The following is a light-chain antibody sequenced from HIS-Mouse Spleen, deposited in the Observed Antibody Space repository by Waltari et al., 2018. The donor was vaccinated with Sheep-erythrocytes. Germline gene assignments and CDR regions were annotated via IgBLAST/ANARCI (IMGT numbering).Light chain of an antibody. Sequence: QSALTQPASVSGSPGQSITISCTGTSSDVGGYNYVSWYQQHPAKAPKLMIYEVSKRPAGVSNRFPGSKSGNTASLTISGLQAEDEADYYCSSYTSSSTYVVFGGGSKLTVL. CDR2: EVS. CDR1: SSDVGGYNY. J-gene: IGLJ2*01. V-gene: IGLV2-14*01. CDR3: SSYTSSSTYVV.